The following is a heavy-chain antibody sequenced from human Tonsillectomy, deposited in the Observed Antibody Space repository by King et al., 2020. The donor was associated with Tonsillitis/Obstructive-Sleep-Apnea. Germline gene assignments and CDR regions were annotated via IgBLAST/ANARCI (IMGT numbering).Heavy chain of an antibody. CDR3: ARDGIVVVPAAGGAFDI. CDR1: GFTFSSYS. J-gene: IGHJ3*02. Sequence: VQLVESGGGLVQPGGSLRLSCAASGFTFSSYSMNWVLQAPGKGLEWVSYISSSSSTIYYADSVKGRFTISRDNAKNSLYLQMNSLRDEDTAVYYCARDGIVVVPAAGGAFDIWGQGTMVTVSS. CDR2: ISSSSSTI. D-gene: IGHD2-2*01. V-gene: IGHV3-48*02.